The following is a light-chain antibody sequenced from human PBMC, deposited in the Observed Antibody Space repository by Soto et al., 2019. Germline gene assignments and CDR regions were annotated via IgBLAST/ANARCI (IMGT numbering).Light chain of an antibody. CDR2: DAS. Sequence: DIVLTQSPATLSLSPGERATLSCRASQRISAFLSWYQQKSGQAPRLLIYDASHRATGIPASFSGSGSGTDFTLTISSLEPEDFAVYYCQQRSNWPPYTFGQGTKLEIK. CDR1: QRISAF. CDR3: QQRSNWPPYT. J-gene: IGKJ2*01. V-gene: IGKV3-11*01.